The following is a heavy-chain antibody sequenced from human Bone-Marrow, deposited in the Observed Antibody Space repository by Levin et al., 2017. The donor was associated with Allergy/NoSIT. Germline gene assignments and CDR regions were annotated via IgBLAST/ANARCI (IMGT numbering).Heavy chain of an antibody. CDR3: ARKEGYYDSSGFYGLHY. Sequence: PVASVKVSCTASGYTFIGYYIHWVRQAPGQGLEWMGWINPNSGDTNYAQKFQDRVTMTRDTSISTAYMELSSLRSDDTAVYYCARKEGYYDSSGFYGLHYWGQGTRVTVSS. D-gene: IGHD3-22*01. CDR1: GYTFIGYY. J-gene: IGHJ4*02. CDR2: INPNSGDT. V-gene: IGHV1-2*02.